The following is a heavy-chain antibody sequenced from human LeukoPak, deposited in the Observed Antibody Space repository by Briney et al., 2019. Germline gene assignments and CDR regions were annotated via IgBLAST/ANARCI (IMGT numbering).Heavy chain of an antibody. CDR1: GYTFTGYY. V-gene: IGHV1-2*02. J-gene: IGHJ4*02. CDR2: INPNSGGT. Sequence: ASVKVSYKASGYTFTGYYMHWVRQAPGQGLEWMGWINPNSGGTNYAQKFQGRVTMTRDTSISTAYMELSRLRSDDTAVYYCARIGGSFDWLLYLDYWGQGTLVTVSS. D-gene: IGHD3-9*01. CDR3: ARIGGSFDWLLYLDY.